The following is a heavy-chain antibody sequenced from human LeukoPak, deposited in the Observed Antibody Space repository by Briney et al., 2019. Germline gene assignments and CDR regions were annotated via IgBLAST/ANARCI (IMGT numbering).Heavy chain of an antibody. CDR2: INHSGST. CDR3: ARSSLRYFDWLLHFDY. J-gene: IGHJ4*02. Sequence: SETLSLTCAVYGESFSGYYWSWIRQPPGKGLEWIGEINHSGSTNYNPSLKSRVTISVDTSKNQFSLKLSSVTAADTAVYYCARSSLRYFDWLLHFDYWGQGTLVTVSS. CDR1: GESFSGYY. V-gene: IGHV4-34*01. D-gene: IGHD3-9*01.